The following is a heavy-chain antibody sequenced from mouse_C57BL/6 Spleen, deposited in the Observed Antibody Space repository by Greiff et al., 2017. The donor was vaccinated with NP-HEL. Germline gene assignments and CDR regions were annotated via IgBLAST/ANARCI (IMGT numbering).Heavy chain of an antibody. CDR2: IYPGDGDT. V-gene: IGHV1-80*01. Sequence: VQLQESGAELVKPGASVKISCKASGYAFSSYWMNWVKQRPGKGLEWIGQIYPGDGDTNYNGKFKGKATLTADKSSSTAYMQLSSLTSEDSAVYFCAREVHYGSFAYWGQGTLVTVSA. D-gene: IGHD2-2*01. J-gene: IGHJ3*01. CDR3: AREVHYGSFAY. CDR1: GYAFSSYW.